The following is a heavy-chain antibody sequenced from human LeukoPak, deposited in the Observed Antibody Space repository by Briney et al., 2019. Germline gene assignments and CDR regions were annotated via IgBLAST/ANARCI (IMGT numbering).Heavy chain of an antibody. CDR2: ISWNSGSI. D-gene: IGHD3-22*01. J-gene: IGHJ3*02. V-gene: IGHV3-9*01. Sequence: GRSLRLSCAASGFTFDDYAMHWVRQAPGKGLEWVSGISWNSGSIGYADSVKGRFTISRDNAKNSLYLQMNSLRAEDTALYYCAKALSITMIVVVNAFDIWGQGTMVTVSS. CDR3: AKALSITMIVVVNAFDI. CDR1: GFTFDDYA.